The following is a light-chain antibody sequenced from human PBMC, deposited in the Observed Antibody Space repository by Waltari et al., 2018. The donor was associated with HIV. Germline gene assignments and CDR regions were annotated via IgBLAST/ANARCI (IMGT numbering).Light chain of an antibody. V-gene: IGLV3-21*03. CDR3: QVWDFTTDHVV. CDR1: EVVSKR. J-gene: IGLJ3*02. CDR2: DDA. Sequence: SYILTPSPSVSVAPGKTAKISCGGDEVVSKRVHRYQQKPGQAPLLVIYDDAARPSGIPARFSGSNSGNTATLTITRVEVGDEADYYCQVWDFTTDHVVFGGGTKLTVL.